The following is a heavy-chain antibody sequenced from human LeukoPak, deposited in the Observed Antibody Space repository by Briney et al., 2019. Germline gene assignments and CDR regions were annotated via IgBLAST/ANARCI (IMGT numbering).Heavy chain of an antibody. J-gene: IGHJ5*02. CDR3: ATRYSSGWPKWELLFRPVKYNWFDP. Sequence: GGSLRLSCAASGFTFSSYGMHWVRQAPGKGLEWMGGFDPEDGETIYAQKFQGRVTMTEDTSTDTAYMELSSLRSEDTAVYYCATRYSSGWPKWELLFRPVKYNWFDPWGQGTLVTVSS. CDR1: GFTFSSYG. CDR2: FDPEDGET. D-gene: IGHD6-19*01. V-gene: IGHV1-24*01.